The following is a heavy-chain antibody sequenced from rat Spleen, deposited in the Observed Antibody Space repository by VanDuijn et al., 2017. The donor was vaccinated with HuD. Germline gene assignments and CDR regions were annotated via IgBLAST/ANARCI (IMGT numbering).Heavy chain of an antibody. CDR2: ISTGGDNT. J-gene: IGHJ2*01. V-gene: IGHV5S23*01. D-gene: IGHD1-11*01. CDR1: GFTFSHYD. Sequence: EVQLVESDGGLVQPGRSLKLSCAASGFTFSHYDMAWVRQAPKKGLEWVAFISTGGDNTYFRDSVKGRFTLSRDDAKSTLSLQMDSLRSEDTATYYCARRHYGYTDYFDSWGQGVMVTVSS. CDR3: ARRHYGYTDYFDS.